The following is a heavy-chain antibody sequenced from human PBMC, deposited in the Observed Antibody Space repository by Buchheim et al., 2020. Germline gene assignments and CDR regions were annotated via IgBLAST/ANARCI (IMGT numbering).Heavy chain of an antibody. V-gene: IGHV4-59*01. D-gene: IGHD1-26*01. CDR3: TRGQRGGATH. Sequence: QLQLQESGPGLVKPSETLSLTCTVSGGSISTYYWSWIRQPPGKGLEWIGYIYNSGSTYYSPSLKSRVTISVDTSKNQFSLKLSSVTAADTAVYYCTRGQRGGATHWGQGTL. CDR1: GGSISTYY. J-gene: IGHJ4*02. CDR2: IYNSGST.